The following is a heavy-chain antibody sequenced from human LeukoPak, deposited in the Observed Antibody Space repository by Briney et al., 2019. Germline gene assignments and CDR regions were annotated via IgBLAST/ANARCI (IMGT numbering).Heavy chain of an antibody. J-gene: IGHJ4*02. CDR1: GYTFTSYY. CDR3: ARKYFDWLSRTYYFDY. V-gene: IGHV1-69*13. Sequence: ASVKVSCKASGYTFTSYYMHWVRQAPGQGLEWMGGIIPIFGTANYAQKFQGRVTITADESTSTAYMELSSLRSEDTAVYYCARKYFDWLSRTYYFDYWGQGTLVTVSS. D-gene: IGHD3-9*01. CDR2: IIPIFGTA.